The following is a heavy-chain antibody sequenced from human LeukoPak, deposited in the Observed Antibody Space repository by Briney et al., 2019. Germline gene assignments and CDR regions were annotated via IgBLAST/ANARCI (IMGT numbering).Heavy chain of an antibody. CDR2: ISSSSSSYI. CDR1: GFTFSSYS. D-gene: IGHD6-19*01. J-gene: IGHJ5*02. CDR3: ARRGGRIAVAGFYWFDP. V-gene: IGHV3-21*01. Sequence: GGSLRLSCAASGFTFSSYSMNWVRQAPGKGLEWVSSISSSSSSYIYYADSVKGRFTISRDNAKNSLYLQMNSLRAEDTAVYYCARRGGRIAVAGFYWFDPWGQGTLVTVSS.